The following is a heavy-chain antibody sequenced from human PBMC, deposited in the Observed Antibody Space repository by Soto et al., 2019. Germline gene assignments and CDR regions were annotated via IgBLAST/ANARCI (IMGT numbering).Heavy chain of an antibody. D-gene: IGHD5-18*01. V-gene: IGHV5-51*01. Sequence: XESLKISCKGSGCSFTSYWIGWVRQMPGKGLEWMGIIYPGDSDTRYSPSFQGQVTISADKSISTAYLQWSSLKASDTAMYYCIRGYSYGTYGMDVWGQGSTATVSS. J-gene: IGHJ6*02. CDR3: IRGYSYGTYGMDV. CDR1: GCSFTSYW. CDR2: IYPGDSDT.